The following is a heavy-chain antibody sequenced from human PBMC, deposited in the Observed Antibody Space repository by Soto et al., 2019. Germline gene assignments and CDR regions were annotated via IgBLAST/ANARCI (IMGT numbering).Heavy chain of an antibody. Sequence: PSQTLSLTCAISGDSVSSNSAAWNWIRQSPSRGLEWLGRTYYRSKWYNDYAVSVKSRITINPDTSKNQFSLQLNSVTPEDTAVYYCARVETYYYGSGSYPNYNWFDPWGQGTLVTVSS. J-gene: IGHJ5*02. CDR1: GDSVSSNSAA. CDR3: ARVETYYYGSGSYPNYNWFDP. D-gene: IGHD3-10*01. CDR2: TYYRSKWYN. V-gene: IGHV6-1*01.